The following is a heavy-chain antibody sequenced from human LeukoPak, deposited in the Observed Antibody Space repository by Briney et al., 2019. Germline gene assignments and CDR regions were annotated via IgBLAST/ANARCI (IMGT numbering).Heavy chain of an antibody. CDR1: GGTFSSYA. D-gene: IGHD3-10*01. V-gene: IGHV1-69*01. J-gene: IGHJ6*04. Sequence: SVKVSCKASGGTFSSYAISWVRQAPRQGLEWMGGIIPIFGTANYAQKFQGRVTITADESTSTAYMELSSLRSEDTAVYYCARDFYGSGSIYYYYGMDVWGKGTTVTVSS. CDR2: IIPIFGTA. CDR3: ARDFYGSGSIYYYYGMDV.